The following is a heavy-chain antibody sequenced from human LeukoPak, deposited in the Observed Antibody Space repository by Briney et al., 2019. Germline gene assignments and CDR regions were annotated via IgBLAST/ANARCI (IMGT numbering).Heavy chain of an antibody. D-gene: IGHD3-16*02. Sequence: ASVKVSCKASGYTFTSYYMHWVRQAPGQGLEWMGIINPSGGSTSYAQKLQGRVTTTTDTSTSTAYMELRSLRSDDTAVYYCARVNTRYDYVWGSYQDYWGQETLVTVSS. CDR2: INPSGGST. V-gene: IGHV1-46*01. CDR1: GYTFTSYY. J-gene: IGHJ4*02. CDR3: ARVNTRYDYVWGSYQDY.